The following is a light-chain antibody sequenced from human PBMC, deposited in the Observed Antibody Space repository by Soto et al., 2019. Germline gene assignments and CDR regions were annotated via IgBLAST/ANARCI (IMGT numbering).Light chain of an antibody. CDR2: GAS. Sequence: DIQMTQSPSSLSASVGDRVTIACRASQDTSNYLAWYQQKPGKSPKLLIYGASTLQSGVPSRFSGSGSGTDFTLTISSLQPEDFATYYGQIYNSAPPWTFGQGTRVELK. J-gene: IGKJ1*01. V-gene: IGKV1-27*01. CDR3: QIYNSAPPWT. CDR1: QDTSNY.